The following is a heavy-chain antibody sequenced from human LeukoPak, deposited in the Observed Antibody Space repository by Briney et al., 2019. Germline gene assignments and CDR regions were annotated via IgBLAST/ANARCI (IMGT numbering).Heavy chain of an antibody. CDR3: AKAWRYGDYGPFDY. D-gene: IGHD4-17*01. Sequence: GGSLRLSCAASGFTFSSYAMSWVRQAPGKGLEWVSAISGSGGSTYYADSVKGRFTISRDNSKNTLHLQMNSLRAEDTAVYYCAKAWRYGDYGPFDYWGQGTLVTVSS. V-gene: IGHV3-23*01. CDR2: ISGSGGST. J-gene: IGHJ4*02. CDR1: GFTFSSYA.